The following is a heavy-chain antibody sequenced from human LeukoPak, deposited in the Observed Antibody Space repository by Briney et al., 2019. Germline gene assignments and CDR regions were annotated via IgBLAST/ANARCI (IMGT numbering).Heavy chain of an antibody. CDR2: IQQDGSEK. CDR3: VRLRYTYGKNFDC. J-gene: IGHJ4*02. D-gene: IGHD5-18*01. Sequence: PGGSLRLSCAVSGFTFSSYWMNWVRQAPGKGLGWVANIQQDGSEKKYVDSVKGRFTISRDNAKNSLYLQMDSLRAEDTAVYYCVRLRYTYGKNFDCWGQGTLVTVSS. V-gene: IGHV3-7*01. CDR1: GFTFSSYW.